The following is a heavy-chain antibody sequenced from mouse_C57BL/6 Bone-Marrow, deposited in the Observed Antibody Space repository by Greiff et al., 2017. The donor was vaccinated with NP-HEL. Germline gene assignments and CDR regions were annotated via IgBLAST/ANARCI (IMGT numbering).Heavy chain of an antibody. CDR2: SRNKANDYTT. CDR3: ARETSQDYYAMDY. V-gene: IGHV7-1*01. D-gene: IGHD3-1*01. J-gene: IGHJ4*01. CDR1: GFTFSDFY. Sequence: EVQLVESGGGLVQPGRSLRLSCATSGFTFSDFYMEWVRQAPGKGLEWIAASRNKANDYTTEYSASVKGRFIVSRDTSQSNLYLQMNTLRAEETAIYYCARETSQDYYAMDYWGQGTSVTVSS.